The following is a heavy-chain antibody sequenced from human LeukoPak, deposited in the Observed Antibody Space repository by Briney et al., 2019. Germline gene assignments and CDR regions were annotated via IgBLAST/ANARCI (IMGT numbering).Heavy chain of an antibody. Sequence: GGSLRLSCAASGFTFSSYGMSWVRQAPGKGLEWVSAISGSGGSTYYADSVKGRFTISRDNSKNTLYLQMNSLRAEDTAVYYCAKDGERITMIVGVFDYWGQGTLVTVSS. V-gene: IGHV3-23*01. D-gene: IGHD3-22*01. CDR3: AKDGERITMIVGVFDY. CDR2: ISGSGGST. CDR1: GFTFSSYG. J-gene: IGHJ4*02.